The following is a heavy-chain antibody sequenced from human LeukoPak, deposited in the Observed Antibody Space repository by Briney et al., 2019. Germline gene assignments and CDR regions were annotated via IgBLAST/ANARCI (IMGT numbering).Heavy chain of an antibody. CDR2: ISWNSGSI. D-gene: IGHD1-26*01. J-gene: IGHJ3*02. Sequence: GGSLRLSCAASGFTFDDYAMHWVRQAPGKGLEWVSGISWNSGSIGYADSVKGRFTISRDNAKNSLYLQMNSLRAEDTAVYYCAKVGIVGATGAFDIWGQGTMVTVSS. CDR3: AKVGIVGATGAFDI. V-gene: IGHV3-9*01. CDR1: GFTFDDYA.